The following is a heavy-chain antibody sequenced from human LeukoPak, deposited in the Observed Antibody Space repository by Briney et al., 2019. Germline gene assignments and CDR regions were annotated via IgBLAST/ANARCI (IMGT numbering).Heavy chain of an antibody. CDR1: GFTFRSYR. CDR3: ARGPPELGGAFDI. V-gene: IGHV3-30*04. D-gene: IGHD1-14*01. Sequence: GRSLRLSCAASGFTFRSYRMHCVRQTPGKGLEWVAVISYDGSNTYYADSVKGRFTISRDNSKNTLYLQMNSLRSEDTAVYFCARGPPELGGAFDIWGQGTMVTVSS. CDR2: ISYDGSNT. J-gene: IGHJ3*02.